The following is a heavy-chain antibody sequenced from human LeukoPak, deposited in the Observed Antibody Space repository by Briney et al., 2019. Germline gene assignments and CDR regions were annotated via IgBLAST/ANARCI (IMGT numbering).Heavy chain of an antibody. V-gene: IGHV3-23*01. J-gene: IGHJ4*02. CDR3: ARRPYSSSWYYFDY. CDR2: ISGIGGST. Sequence: GGSLRLSCAASGFTFSSYAMSWVRQAPGKGLEWVSAISGIGGSTYYADSVKGRFTISRDNSKNTLYLQMNSLRAEDTAVYYCARRPYSSSWYYFDYWGQGTLVTVSS. D-gene: IGHD6-13*01. CDR1: GFTFSSYA.